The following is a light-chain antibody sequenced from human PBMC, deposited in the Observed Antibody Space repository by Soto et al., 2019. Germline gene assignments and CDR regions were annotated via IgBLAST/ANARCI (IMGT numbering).Light chain of an antibody. CDR1: SSNIGAGYD. CDR3: QSYDNSLSGVV. V-gene: IGLV1-40*01. J-gene: IGLJ2*01. CDR2: TNS. Sequence: QSVLTQPRSVSGAPGQRVTISCTGSSSNIGAGYDVHWYQQLPGTAPKLLIYTNSNRPSGVPDRFSGSKSGTSASLAITGLQAGDEADYYCQSYDNSLSGVVFGGGTKLTVL.